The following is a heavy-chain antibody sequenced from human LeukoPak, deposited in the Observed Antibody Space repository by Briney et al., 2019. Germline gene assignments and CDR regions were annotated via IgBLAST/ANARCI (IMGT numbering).Heavy chain of an antibody. J-gene: IGHJ4*02. D-gene: IGHD3-22*01. V-gene: IGHV3-11*01. CDR1: GFTFSDYY. Sequence: GGSLRLSCAASGFTFSDYYMSWIRQAPGKGLEWVSYISSSGSTVYYADSVKGRFTISRDNAKNSLYLQMNSLRAEDTAVYYCASPYDSSGYWGIDYWGQGTLVTVSS. CDR2: ISSSGSTV. CDR3: ASPYDSSGYWGIDY.